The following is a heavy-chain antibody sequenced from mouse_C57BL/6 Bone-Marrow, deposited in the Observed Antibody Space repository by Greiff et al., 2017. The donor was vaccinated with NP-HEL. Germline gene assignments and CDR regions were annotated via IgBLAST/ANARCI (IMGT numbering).Heavy chain of an antibody. Sequence: DVHLVESGEGLVKPGGSLKLSCAASGFTFSSYAMSWVRQTPEKRLEWVAYISSGGDYIYYADTVKGRFTISRDNARNTLYLQMSSLKSEDTAMYYCTRVEEIYYGSSDYFDYWGQGTTLTVSS. CDR3: TRVEEIYYGSSDYFDY. CDR1: GFTFSSYA. CDR2: ISSGGDYI. D-gene: IGHD1-1*01. J-gene: IGHJ2*01. V-gene: IGHV5-9-1*02.